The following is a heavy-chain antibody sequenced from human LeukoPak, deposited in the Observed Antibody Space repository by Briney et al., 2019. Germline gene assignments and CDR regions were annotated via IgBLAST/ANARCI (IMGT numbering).Heavy chain of an antibody. CDR3: ARDIEAAGLFLDY. D-gene: IGHD6-13*01. V-gene: IGHV3-7*01. CDR2: MKYDGSEK. CDR1: GFTFSGYW. J-gene: IGHJ4*02. Sequence: GGSLRLSCAASGFTFSGYWMSWVRHAPGEGLEGVANMKYDGSEKDYVASVKGRFTISRENAKNSLYLQMNRLRAEDPAVYYCARDIEAAGLFLDYWGQGTLVTVSS.